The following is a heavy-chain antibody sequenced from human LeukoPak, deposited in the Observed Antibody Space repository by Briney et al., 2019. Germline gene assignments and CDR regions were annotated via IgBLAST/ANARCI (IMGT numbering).Heavy chain of an antibody. J-gene: IGHJ4*02. D-gene: IGHD5-24*01. CDR1: GGSISRSDHY. V-gene: IGHV4-30-4*01. Sequence: PSETLSLTCSVSGGSISRSDHYWSWIRQPPGKGLEWIGNIYYNGITYYNPSLKSRVTISVDTSKNQFSLKLSSVTAADTAVYYCARVGDGYNEGVIDYWGQGTLVTVSS. CDR2: IYYNGIT. CDR3: ARVGDGYNEGVIDY.